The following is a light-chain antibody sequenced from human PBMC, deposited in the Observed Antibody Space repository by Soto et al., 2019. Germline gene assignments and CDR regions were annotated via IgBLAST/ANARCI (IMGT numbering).Light chain of an antibody. Sequence: EIVLTQSPGTLSLSPGEKATLSCRANQSVDSNFLAWNQQRPGQAPRLLIYDVSKRATGIPARFSGSGSETDFTLTISSLEPGDFAVYYCHQRSNWPLTFGGGTKLEIK. V-gene: IGKV3-11*01. CDR1: QSVDSN. J-gene: IGKJ4*01. CDR3: HQRSNWPLT. CDR2: DVS.